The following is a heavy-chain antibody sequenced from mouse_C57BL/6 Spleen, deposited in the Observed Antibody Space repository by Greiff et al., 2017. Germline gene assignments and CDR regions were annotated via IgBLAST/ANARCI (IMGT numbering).Heavy chain of an antibody. CDR2: ILPGSGST. V-gene: IGHV1-9*01. Sequence: QVQLQQSGAELMKPGASVKLSCKATGYTFTGYWIEWVKQRPGHGLEWIGEILPGSGSTNYNEKFKGKATFTADTSSNTAYMQLSILTTDDSAIYYCARVGSIYYDYGYAMDYWGQGTSVTVSS. CDR1: GYTFTGYW. CDR3: ARVGSIYYDYGYAMDY. J-gene: IGHJ4*01. D-gene: IGHD2-4*01.